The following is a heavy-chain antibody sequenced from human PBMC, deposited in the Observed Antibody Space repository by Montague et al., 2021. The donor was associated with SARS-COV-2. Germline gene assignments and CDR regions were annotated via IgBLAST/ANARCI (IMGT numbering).Heavy chain of an antibody. D-gene: IGHD3-3*01. CDR1: GFTFSSYA. V-gene: IGHV3-23*01. CDR2: ISGSGCST. Sequence: SLRLSCAASGFTFSSYAMSWVRQAPGKGLEWVSAISGSGCSTYYADSVKGRFTISRDNSKNTLYLQMDSLRAEDTAVYYCANLWVIEEVTIFVVVTTHNWLDPWGQGTLVTVSS. CDR3: ANLWVIEEVTIFVVVTTHNWLDP. J-gene: IGHJ5*01.